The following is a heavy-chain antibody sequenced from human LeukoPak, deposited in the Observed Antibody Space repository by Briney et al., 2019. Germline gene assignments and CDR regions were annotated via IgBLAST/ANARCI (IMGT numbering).Heavy chain of an antibody. V-gene: IGHV4-39*01. D-gene: IGHD5-24*01. CDR3: ARHAGYSFDY. J-gene: IGHJ4*02. Sequence: SETLSLTCTVSGCSISSSSYYWGWIRQPPAKGLEWIGSIYYSGSTYYNPSLKSRVTISVDTSKNQFSLKLSSVTAADTAVYYCARHAGYSFDYWGQGTLVTVSS. CDR1: GCSISSSSYY. CDR2: IYYSGST.